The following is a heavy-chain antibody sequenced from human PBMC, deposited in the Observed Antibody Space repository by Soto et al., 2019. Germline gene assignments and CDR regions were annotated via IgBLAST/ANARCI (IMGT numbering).Heavy chain of an antibody. V-gene: IGHV3-23*01. CDR1: GFTLSSYA. CDR3: ARGQRALITYGPFDP. J-gene: IGHJ5*02. D-gene: IGHD4-17*01. CDR2: FSGTGGYT. Sequence: GGSLRLSCAASGFTLSSYAMSWVRQAPGKGLEWVSTFSGTGGYTYYADSVKGRFTISRDDSKNTLFLYMNSLRAADTAVYYCARGQRALITYGPFDPWGQGTLVTVSS.